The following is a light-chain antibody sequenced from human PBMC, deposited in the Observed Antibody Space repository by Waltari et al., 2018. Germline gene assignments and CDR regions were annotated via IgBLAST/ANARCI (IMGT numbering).Light chain of an antibody. J-gene: IGLJ2*01. Sequence: SYELTQPPSVSVSPGQTASITCSGDKLGDKYAYWYQQKPGQSPVLVIYQDSKRPSGIPERFSGSNSGSTATLTISGTQAMDEADYYCQAWDSTVVFGGGTKLTVL. CDR3: QAWDSTVV. CDR2: QDS. CDR1: KLGDKY. V-gene: IGLV3-1*01.